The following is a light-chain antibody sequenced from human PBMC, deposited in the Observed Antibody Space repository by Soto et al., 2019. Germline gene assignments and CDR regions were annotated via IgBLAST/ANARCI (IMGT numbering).Light chain of an antibody. J-gene: IGKJ4*01. CDR2: AAS. Sequence: EIVLTQSPGTLSLSPGDGATLSCRASQSVSSVFLAWYQQKPGRAPRLLISAASTRATDIPDRFSGGGSGTDFTLTITRLEPEDFAVYYCQYYGNSPLFTLGAGTKVDIK. CDR3: QYYGNSPLFT. CDR1: QSVSSVF. V-gene: IGKV3-20*01.